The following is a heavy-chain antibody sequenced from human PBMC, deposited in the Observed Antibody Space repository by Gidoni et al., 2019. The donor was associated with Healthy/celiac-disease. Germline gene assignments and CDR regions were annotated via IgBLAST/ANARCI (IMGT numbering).Heavy chain of an antibody. CDR1: AFSFRSYS. V-gene: IGHV3-21*01. CDR3: AQNRYYYDSSGYYYDAFDI. Sequence: EVQLVESGGGLVKPGGSLRLSRAASAFSFRSYSLNWVRQAPGKGLEWFSSISSSSSYIYYADSVKGRFTISRDNAKNSLYLQMNSLRAEDTAVYYCAQNRYYYDSSGYYYDAFDIWGQGTMVTVSS. D-gene: IGHD3-22*01. CDR2: ISSSSSYI. J-gene: IGHJ3*02.